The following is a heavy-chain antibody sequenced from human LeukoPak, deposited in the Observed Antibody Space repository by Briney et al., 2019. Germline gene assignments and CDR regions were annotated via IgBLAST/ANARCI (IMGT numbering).Heavy chain of an antibody. CDR1: GYTFTSYA. CDR2: INAGNGNT. V-gene: IGHV1-3*03. J-gene: IGHJ3*02. CDR3: ARRGSYGAFDI. Sequence: ASVKVSCKASGYTFTSYAMHWVRQAPGQRLEWMGWINAGNGNTKYSQEFQGRVTITRDTSASTAYMELSSLRSEDIAVYYCARRGSYGAFDIWGQGTMVTVSS. D-gene: IGHD1-26*01.